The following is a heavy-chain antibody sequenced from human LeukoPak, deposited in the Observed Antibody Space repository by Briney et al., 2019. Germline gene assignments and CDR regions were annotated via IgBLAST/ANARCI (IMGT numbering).Heavy chain of an antibody. Sequence: PGGSLRLSCAASGFTFSSDAMSWVRQAPGKGLEWVSAISGSGGSTYYADSVKGRFTISRDNAKNSLYLQMNSLRAEDTAVYYCARRFKIAARNYYYYYMDVWGKGTTVTVSS. CDR1: GFTFSSDA. V-gene: IGHV3-23*01. CDR3: ARRFKIAARNYYYYYMDV. CDR2: ISGSGGST. D-gene: IGHD6-13*01. J-gene: IGHJ6*03.